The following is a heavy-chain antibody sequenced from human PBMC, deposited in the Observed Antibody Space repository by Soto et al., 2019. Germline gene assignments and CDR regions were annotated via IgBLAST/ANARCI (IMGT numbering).Heavy chain of an antibody. D-gene: IGHD1-1*01. Sequence: EVQILESGGGLVQSGGSLRLSCAASGFTFSSSAMNWVRQAPGKGLEWVSIISSSDGTTYYADSVKGRFTISRDNSKNTLYLDMNSLRAEDTARYYCARSLNIHWKNYFDPWGQGTLVTVSS. CDR1: GFTFSSSA. J-gene: IGHJ5*02. CDR3: ARSLNIHWKNYFDP. CDR2: ISSSDGTT. V-gene: IGHV3-23*01.